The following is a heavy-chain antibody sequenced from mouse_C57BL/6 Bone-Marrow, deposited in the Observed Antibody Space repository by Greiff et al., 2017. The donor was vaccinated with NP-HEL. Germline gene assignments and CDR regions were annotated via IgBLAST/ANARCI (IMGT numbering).Heavy chain of an antibody. CDR1: GYTFTSYG. J-gene: IGHJ3*01. CDR2: IYPRSGNT. Sequence: VQLQQSGAELARPGASVKLSCKASGYTFTSYGISWVKQRTGQGLGWIGEIYPRSGNTYYNEKFKGKATLTADKSSSTAYMELRSLTSEDSAVYFCAIYGSSSWFAYWGQGTLVTVSA. V-gene: IGHV1-81*01. CDR3: AIYGSSSWFAY. D-gene: IGHD1-1*01.